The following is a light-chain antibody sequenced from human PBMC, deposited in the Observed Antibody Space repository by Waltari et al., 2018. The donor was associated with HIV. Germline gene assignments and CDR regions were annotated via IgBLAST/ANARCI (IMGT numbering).Light chain of an antibody. J-gene: IGLJ3*02. CDR1: SSNIGTNY. CDR3: AAWDDSLGGRGL. V-gene: IGLV1-47*01. CDR2: RNN. Sequence: QSVLTQPPSATGTPGQRVTISCSGSSSNIGTNYVHWYQQLPETPPKPLIYRNNPRPSEVPDRFAASRSGTSASVAIRGLRSEDEGDYYCAAWDDSLGGRGLFGGGTRLTVL.